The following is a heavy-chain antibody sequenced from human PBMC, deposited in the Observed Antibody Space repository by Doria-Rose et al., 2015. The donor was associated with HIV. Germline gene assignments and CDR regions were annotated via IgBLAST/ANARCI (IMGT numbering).Heavy chain of an antibody. D-gene: IGHD7-27*01. CDR2: IYTSGST. CDR3: ARLRLGMLDY. J-gene: IGHJ4*02. V-gene: IGHV4-4*09. CDR1: GGSISSYY. Sequence: QVQLQESGPGLVKPSGTLSLTCTVSGGSISSYYWSWIRQPPGKGLEWIGYIYTSGSTNYNPSLKSRVTISVDTSKNQFSLKLSSVTAADTAVYYCARLRLGMLDYWGQGTLVTVSS.